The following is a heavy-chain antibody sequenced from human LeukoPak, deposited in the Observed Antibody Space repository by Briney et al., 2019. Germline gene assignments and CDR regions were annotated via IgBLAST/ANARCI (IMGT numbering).Heavy chain of an antibody. CDR2: IYYSGST. CDR1: GGSISSSSYY. V-gene: IGHV4-39*07. Sequence: SETLSLTCTVSGGSISSSSYYWGWIRQPPGKGLEWIGSIYYSGSTYYNPSLKSRVTISVDTSKNQFSLKLTSVTAADTAVYYCARGGRSGSYSAGDPIDYWGQGTLVTVSS. CDR3: ARGGRSGSYSAGDPIDY. D-gene: IGHD1-26*01. J-gene: IGHJ4*02.